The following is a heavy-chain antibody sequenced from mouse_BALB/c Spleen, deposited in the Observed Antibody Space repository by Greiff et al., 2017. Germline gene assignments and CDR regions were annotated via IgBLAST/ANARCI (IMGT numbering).Heavy chain of an antibody. D-gene: IGHD2-1*01. J-gene: IGHJ4*01. CDR3: ARYHGNAYAMDY. CDR1: GYTFSSYW. CDR2: ILPGSGST. V-gene: IGHV1-9*01. Sequence: VQLQQSGAELMKPGASVKISCKATGYTFSSYWIEWVKQRPGHGLEWIGEILPGSGSTNYNEKFKGKATFTADTSSNTAYMQLSSLTSEDSAVYYCARYHGNAYAMDYWGQGTSVTVSS.